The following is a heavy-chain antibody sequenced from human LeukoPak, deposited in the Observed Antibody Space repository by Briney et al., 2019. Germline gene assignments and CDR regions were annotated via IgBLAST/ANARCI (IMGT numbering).Heavy chain of an antibody. V-gene: IGHV3-23*01. CDR3: ARVYCSSTSCAAYYFDY. CDR1: GFTFSSYA. J-gene: IGHJ4*02. CDR2: ISGSGGST. D-gene: IGHD2-2*01. Sequence: PGGSLRLSCAASGFTFSSYAMSWVRQAPGKGLEWVSAISGSGGSTYYADSVKGRFTISRDNSKNTLYLQMNSLRAEDTAVYYCARVYCSSTSCAAYYFDYWGQGTLVTVSS.